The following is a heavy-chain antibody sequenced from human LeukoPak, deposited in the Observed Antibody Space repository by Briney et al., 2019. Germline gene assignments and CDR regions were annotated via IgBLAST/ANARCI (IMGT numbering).Heavy chain of an antibody. CDR2: INSDGSST. V-gene: IGHV3-74*01. CDR1: GFTFSSYW. Sequence: GGSLRLSCAASGFTFSSYWMHWVRQAPGKGLVWVSRINSDGSSTSYADSVKGRFTISRDNAKNTLYPQMNSLRAEDTAVYYCARDPYGDHGFDYWGQGTLVTVSS. D-gene: IGHD4-17*01. J-gene: IGHJ4*02. CDR3: ARDPYGDHGFDY.